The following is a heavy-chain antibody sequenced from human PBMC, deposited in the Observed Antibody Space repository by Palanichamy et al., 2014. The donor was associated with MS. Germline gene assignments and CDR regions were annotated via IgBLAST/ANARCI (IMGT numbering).Heavy chain of an antibody. CDR1: NGSISSGGYY. J-gene: IGHJ4*02. Sequence: QVQLQESGPGLVKPSQTLSLTCTVSNGSISSGGYYWGWIRQHPVKGLEWIGYIYFTGSTYYDPSLESRITISVDMSKNQFSLKLTSVTAADTAVYYCARVGYCSGGSCYPDHWGQGTLVTVSS. CDR2: IYFTGST. V-gene: IGHV4-31*03. CDR3: ARVGYCSGGSCYPDH. D-gene: IGHD2-15*01.